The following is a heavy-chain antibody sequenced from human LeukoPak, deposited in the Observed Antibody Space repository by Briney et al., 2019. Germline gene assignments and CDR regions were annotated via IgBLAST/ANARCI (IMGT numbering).Heavy chain of an antibody. D-gene: IGHD1-7*01. CDR1: GFTFDDYT. CDR2: ISWDGGST. V-gene: IGHV3-43*01. Sequence: GGSLRLSCAASGFTFDDYTMHWVRQAPGKGLEWVSLISWDGGSTYYADSVKGRFTISRDNSKNSLYLQMNSLRTEDTALYYCAKGGELGLRHYYYYYMDVWGKGTTVIVSS. CDR3: AKGGELGLRHYYYYYMDV. J-gene: IGHJ6*03.